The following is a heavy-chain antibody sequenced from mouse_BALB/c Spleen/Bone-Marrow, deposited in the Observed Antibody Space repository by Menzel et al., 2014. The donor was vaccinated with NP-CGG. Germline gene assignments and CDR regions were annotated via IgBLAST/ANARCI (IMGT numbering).Heavy chain of an antibody. V-gene: IGHV5-6*01. CDR1: GFTFXSYG. CDR3: ARQTYYDYDGYFDY. D-gene: IGHD2-4*01. CDR2: ISSGGSYT. J-gene: IGHJ2*01. Sequence: EVHLVESGGDLVKPGGSLKLSCAASGFTFXSYGMSWVRQTPDKRLEWVATISSGGSYTYYPGSVKGRFTISRDNAKNTLYLQMSSLKSEDTAMYYCARQTYYDYDGYFDYWGQGTTLTVSS.